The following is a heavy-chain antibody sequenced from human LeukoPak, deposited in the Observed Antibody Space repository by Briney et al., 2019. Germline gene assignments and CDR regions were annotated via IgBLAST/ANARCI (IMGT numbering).Heavy chain of an antibody. CDR1: GGSISSSSYY. J-gene: IGHJ3*02. CDR3: ARGGGSGSYPTDAFDI. D-gene: IGHD1-26*01. CDR2: IYYSGST. Sequence: SETLSLTCTVSGGSISSSSYYWGWIRQPPGKGLEWIGSIYYSGSTYYNPSLKSRVTISVDTSKNQFSLKLSSVTAADTAVYYCARGGGSGSYPTDAFDIWGQGTIVTVSS. V-gene: IGHV4-39*07.